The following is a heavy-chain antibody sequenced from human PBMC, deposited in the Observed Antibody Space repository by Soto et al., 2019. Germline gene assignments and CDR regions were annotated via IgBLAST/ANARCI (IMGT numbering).Heavy chain of an antibody. Sequence: SLTCAVSGGSICSSSGWLWGRQLPGKGLEWIGEIYHSGSTNYNPSLKRQVTISEDKSKNQFSLKLSSVTAADTAVYYCARIAAAATYRFDYWGQGTLVTVSS. CDR1: GGSICSSSG. V-gene: IGHV4-4*02. D-gene: IGHD6-13*01. CDR2: IYHSGST. J-gene: IGHJ4*02. CDR3: ARIAAAATYRFDY.